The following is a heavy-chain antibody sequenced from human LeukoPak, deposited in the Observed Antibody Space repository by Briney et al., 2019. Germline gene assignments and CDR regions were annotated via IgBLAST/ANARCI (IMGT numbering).Heavy chain of an antibody. Sequence: GGSLRLSCAASGFTFSSYAMHWVRQAPGKGLEWVAVISYDGSNKYYADSVKGRFTISRDNSKNTLYLQMNSLRAEDTAVYYCARPYGDHDYWGQGTLVTISS. CDR2: ISYDGSNK. V-gene: IGHV3-30*04. D-gene: IGHD4-17*01. CDR3: ARPYGDHDY. J-gene: IGHJ4*02. CDR1: GFTFSSYA.